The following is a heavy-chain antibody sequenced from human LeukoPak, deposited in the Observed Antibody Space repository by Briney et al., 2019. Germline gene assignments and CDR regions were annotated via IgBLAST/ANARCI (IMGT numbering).Heavy chain of an antibody. V-gene: IGHV5-51*01. CDR3: ARQAAAGTVPYYYYYMDV. CDR1: GYSFTSYW. CDR2: IYPGDSDT. Sequence: GESLKIPCKGSGYSFTSYWIGWVRQMPGKGLEWMGIIYPGDSDTRYSPSFQGQVTISADKSISTAYLQWSSLKASDTAMYYCARQAAAGTVPYYYYYMDVWGKGTTVTVSS. J-gene: IGHJ6*03. D-gene: IGHD6-13*01.